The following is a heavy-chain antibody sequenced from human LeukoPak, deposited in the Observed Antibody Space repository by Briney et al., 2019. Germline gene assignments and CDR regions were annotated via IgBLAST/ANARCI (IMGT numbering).Heavy chain of an antibody. CDR2: MNPNSGNT. V-gene: IGHV1-8*01. CDR1: GYTFTSYD. Sequence: ASVKVSCKASGYTFTSYDINWVRQATGQGLEWMGWMNPNSGNTGYAQKFQGRVTMTEDTSTDTAYMELSSLRSEDTAVYYCATGALLLGFGELDLGYWGQGTLVTVSS. J-gene: IGHJ4*02. D-gene: IGHD3-10*01. CDR3: ATGALLLGFGELDLGY.